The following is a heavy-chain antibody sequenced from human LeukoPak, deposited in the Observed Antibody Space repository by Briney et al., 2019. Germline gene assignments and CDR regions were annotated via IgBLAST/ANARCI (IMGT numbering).Heavy chain of an antibody. CDR3: ARPGTTGTDYFDN. J-gene: IGHJ4*02. D-gene: IGHD1-1*01. V-gene: IGHV5-51*01. Sequence: GESLKISCKGSGYSFTNYWIGWVRQMPGKGLEWMGIIYPGDSDTRYSPSSQGQVTISADKSITTAYLQWSSLKASDTAMYYCARPGTTGTDYFDNWGQGTLVTVSS. CDR1: GYSFTNYW. CDR2: IYPGDSDT.